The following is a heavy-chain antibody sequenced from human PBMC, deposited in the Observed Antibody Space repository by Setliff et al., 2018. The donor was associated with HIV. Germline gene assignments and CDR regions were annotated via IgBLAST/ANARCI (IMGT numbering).Heavy chain of an antibody. V-gene: IGHV3-15*07. CDR1: GFTFSNAW. Sequence: PGESLKISCAASGFTFSNAWMNWVRQAPGKGLEWVGRVKSKGSGGTTDYATPVKGRFTISRDDSTNTMYLQMNSLETEDTAAYFCTRDRRGSNSWSGYNGGFDYWGQGTLVTVSS. D-gene: IGHD3-3*01. J-gene: IGHJ4*02. CDR2: VKSKGSGGTT. CDR3: TRDRRGSNSWSGYNGGFDY.